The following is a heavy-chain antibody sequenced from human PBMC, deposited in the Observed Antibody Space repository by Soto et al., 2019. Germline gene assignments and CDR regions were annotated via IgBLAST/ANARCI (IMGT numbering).Heavy chain of an antibody. CDR3: ARYGADGDYADY. V-gene: IGHV3-73*01. CDR1: GFTFSGSA. Sequence: PGGSLRLSCAASGFTFSGSALHWVRQASGKGLEWVGRIRSKGNNYATAYAASVKGRFTISRDDSKNTLYLQMGSLRAEDMAVYYCARYGADGDYADYWGQGTLVTVSS. D-gene: IGHD4-17*01. CDR2: IRSKGNNYAT. J-gene: IGHJ4*02.